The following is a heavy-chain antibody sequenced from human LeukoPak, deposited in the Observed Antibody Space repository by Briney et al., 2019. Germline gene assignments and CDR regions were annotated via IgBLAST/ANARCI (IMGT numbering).Heavy chain of an antibody. CDR3: AKDAGYSGYEETI. CDR2: ISGSGGST. Sequence: GGSLRLSCAASGFTFSSYSMNWVRQAPGKGLEWVSAISGSGGSTYYADSVKGRFTISRDNSKNTLYLQMNSLRAEDTAVYYCAKDAGYSGYEETIWGQGTLVTVSS. CDR1: GFTFSSYS. V-gene: IGHV3-23*01. D-gene: IGHD5-12*01. J-gene: IGHJ4*02.